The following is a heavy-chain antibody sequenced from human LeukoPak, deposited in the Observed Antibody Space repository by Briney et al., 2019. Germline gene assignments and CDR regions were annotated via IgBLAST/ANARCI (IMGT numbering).Heavy chain of an antibody. V-gene: IGHV1-18*01. D-gene: IGHD5-12*01. J-gene: IGHJ4*02. Sequence: GASVKVSCKASGYTFTNYGISWVRQAPGQGLEWMGWISGYNGNTNYAQKSQGRVTMTTDTSTNAAHMELRSLRSDGTAVYYCARDCGYQCLFDYWGQGTLVTVSS. CDR3: ARDCGYQCLFDY. CDR2: ISGYNGNT. CDR1: GYTFTNYG.